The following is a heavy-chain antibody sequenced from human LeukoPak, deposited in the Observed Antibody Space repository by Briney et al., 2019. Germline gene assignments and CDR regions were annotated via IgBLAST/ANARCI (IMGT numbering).Heavy chain of an antibody. J-gene: IGHJ4*02. Sequence: PGGSLRLSCAASGFTFSSYAMHWVRQAPGKGLEWVAVISYDGSNKYYADSVKGRFTISRDNSKNTLYLQMNSLRAEDTAVYYCARGASIYYGSGSYYRKMDYWGQGTLVTVSS. CDR2: ISYDGSNK. D-gene: IGHD3-10*01. V-gene: IGHV3-30*04. CDR3: ARGASIYYGSGSYYRKMDY. CDR1: GFTFSSYA.